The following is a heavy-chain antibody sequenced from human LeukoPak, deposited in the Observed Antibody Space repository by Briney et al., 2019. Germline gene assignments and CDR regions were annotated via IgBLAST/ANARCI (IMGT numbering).Heavy chain of an antibody. J-gene: IGHJ4*02. CDR2: INPSGGST. V-gene: IGHV1-46*01. CDR1: GNTFTSYY. Sequence: ASVKVSFKASGNTFTSYYMHWVRQAPGQGLEWMGIINPSGGSTSYAQKFQGRVTMTRDTSTSTLYMELSSLRSEDTAVYYCARGDYPYFFDYWGQGTLVTVSS. D-gene: IGHD4-17*01. CDR3: ARGDYPYFFDY.